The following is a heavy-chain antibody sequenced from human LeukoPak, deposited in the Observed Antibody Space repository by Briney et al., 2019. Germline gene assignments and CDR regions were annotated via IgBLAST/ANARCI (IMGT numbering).Heavy chain of an antibody. CDR1: GFTFSSYW. CDR3: AKGKTAMVTLDYFDY. CDR2: IKQDGSEK. V-gene: IGHV3-7*03. Sequence: GGSLRLSCAASGFTFSSYWMSWVRQAPGKGLEWVANIKQDGSEKYYVDSVKGRFTISRDNAKHSLYLQMNSLRAEDMALYYCAKGKTAMVTLDYFDYWGQGTLVTVSS. J-gene: IGHJ4*02. D-gene: IGHD5-18*01.